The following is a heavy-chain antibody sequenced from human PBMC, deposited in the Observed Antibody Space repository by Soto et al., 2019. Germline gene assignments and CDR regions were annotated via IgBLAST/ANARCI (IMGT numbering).Heavy chain of an antibody. CDR1: GGSISSGDYA. Sequence: SETLSLTCAVSGGSISSGDYAWSWIRQPPGKGLEWIGYIYHSGSTYYNPSLKSRVTISIDRSKNQFSLKLSSVTAADTAVYYCARATYYYDRYDAFDIWGQGTMVTVSS. CDR2: IYHSGST. V-gene: IGHV4-30-2*01. D-gene: IGHD3-22*01. CDR3: ARATYYYDRYDAFDI. J-gene: IGHJ3*02.